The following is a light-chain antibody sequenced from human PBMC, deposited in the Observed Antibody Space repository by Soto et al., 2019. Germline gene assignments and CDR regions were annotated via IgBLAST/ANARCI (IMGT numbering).Light chain of an antibody. V-gene: IGKV1-39*01. Sequence: DIQMTQSPSSLSASVGDRVTITYRASQSISSYLNWYQQKPGKAPKLLIYAASSLQSGVPSRFSRSGSGTDFTLTISSLQPEDFATYYCQQSYSTPPTFGQGTKLEIK. CDR3: QQSYSTPPT. CDR1: QSISSY. CDR2: AAS. J-gene: IGKJ2*01.